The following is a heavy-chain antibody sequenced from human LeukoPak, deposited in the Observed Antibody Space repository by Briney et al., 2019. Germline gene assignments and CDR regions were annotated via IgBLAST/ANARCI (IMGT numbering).Heavy chain of an antibody. CDR2: IIPIFGTA. CDR3: ARQGPHCRSTSCYPRYYYYMDV. CDR1: GGTFSSYA. Sequence: SVKVSCKASGGTFSSYAISWVRQAPGQGLEWMGGIIPIFGTANYAQKFQGRVTITTDESTSTAYMELSSLRSEDTAVYYRARQGPHCRSTSCYPRYYYYMDVWGKGTTVTVSS. D-gene: IGHD2-2*01. V-gene: IGHV1-69*05. J-gene: IGHJ6*03.